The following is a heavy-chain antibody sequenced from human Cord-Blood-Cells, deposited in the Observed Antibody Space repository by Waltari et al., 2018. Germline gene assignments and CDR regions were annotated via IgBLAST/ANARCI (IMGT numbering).Heavy chain of an antibody. V-gene: IGHV3-53*02. J-gene: IGHJ2*01. CDR2: IYSGGST. CDR3: ARGHWYFDL. Sequence: EVQLVETGGGLIQPGGSLRSSLSASGFTVSTNYMIWVRQAPGKGLEWVSVIYSGGSTYSADSVKGRFNISRDNSKNTLYLQMNSLRAEDTAVYYCARGHWYFDLWGRGTLVTVSS. CDR1: GFTVSTNY.